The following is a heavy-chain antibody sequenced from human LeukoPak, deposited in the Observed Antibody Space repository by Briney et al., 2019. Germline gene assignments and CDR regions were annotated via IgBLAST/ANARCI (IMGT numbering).Heavy chain of an antibody. V-gene: IGHV3-9*01. CDR3: AKIYDSSGYSVNDAFDI. CDR2: ISWNSGSI. CDR1: GFTFDDYA. Sequence: PGGSLRLSCAASGFTFDDYAMHWVRQAPGKGLEWVSGISWNSGSIGYADSVKGRFTISRDSAKNSLYLQMNSLRAEDTALYYCAKIYDSSGYSVNDAFDIWGQGTMVTVSS. D-gene: IGHD3-22*01. J-gene: IGHJ3*02.